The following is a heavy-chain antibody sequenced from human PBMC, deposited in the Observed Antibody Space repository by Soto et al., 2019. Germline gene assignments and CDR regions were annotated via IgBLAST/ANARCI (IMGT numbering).Heavy chain of an antibody. J-gene: IGHJ4*02. CDR1: GFTVSSNY. Sequence: GGSLRLSCAASGFTVSSNYMSWVRQAPGKGLEWVSVIYSGGSTYYADSVKGRFTISRDNSKNTLYLQMNSLRAEDTAVYYCARSYRGAYTPPDYWGQGTLVTVSS. D-gene: IGHD3-16*01. V-gene: IGHV3-66*01. CDR2: IYSGGST. CDR3: ARSYRGAYTPPDY.